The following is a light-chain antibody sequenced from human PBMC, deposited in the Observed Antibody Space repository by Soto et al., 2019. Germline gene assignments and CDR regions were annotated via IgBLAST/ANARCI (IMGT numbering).Light chain of an antibody. CDR3: KQCGNWPLT. Sequence: IVLTQYPATLSLSPGVNATLSCGARDRVRSCLAWYQQKSGRAARLHSYDIVSMATDIPDRYSLSWSGTDLTLTISSLEPEDFAVNSCKQCGNWPLTYGGGTKVDIK. J-gene: IGKJ4*01. CDR1: DRVRSC. V-gene: IGKV3-11*01. CDR2: DIV.